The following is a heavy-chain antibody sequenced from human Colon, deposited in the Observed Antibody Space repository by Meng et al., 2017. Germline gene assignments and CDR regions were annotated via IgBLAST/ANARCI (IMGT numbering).Heavy chain of an antibody. V-gene: IGHV3-21*01. D-gene: IGHD3-22*01. J-gene: IGHJ4*02. CDR1: GFTFNNYP. Sequence: GESLKISCAASGFTFNNYPITWVRQAPGKGLEWVSTITNSGTYRYYADSVTGRFTISRDNAKNSLYLQMNSLRAEDTAVYYCARVDVIVVLFDYWGQGTLVTVSS. CDR2: ITNSGTYR. CDR3: ARVDVIVVLFDY.